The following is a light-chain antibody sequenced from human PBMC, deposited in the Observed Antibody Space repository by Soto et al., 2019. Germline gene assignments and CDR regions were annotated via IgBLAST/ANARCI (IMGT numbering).Light chain of an antibody. CDR3: QVWDSRSDHVI. CDR1: NIGDKS. J-gene: IGLJ2*01. Sequence: SYELTQPPSVSMAPGKMARITCGGNNIGDKSVHWYQQKPGQAPVVVIYYDSDRPSGIPERFSGSNSGNTATLTISRVEAGDEADYYCQVWDSRSDHVIFGGGTKLTV. V-gene: IGLV3-21*04. CDR2: YDS.